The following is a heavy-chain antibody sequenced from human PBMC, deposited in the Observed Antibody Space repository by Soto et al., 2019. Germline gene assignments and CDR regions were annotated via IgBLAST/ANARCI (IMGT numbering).Heavy chain of an antibody. Sequence: ASVKVSCKASGYSFTNYDISWVRQAPGQGLEWMGWISPYNGDTNYAQKLQGRVTMTTDTSTSTAYMELRSLRSDDTAVYYCATYCSSTSCDHYFDYWGQGTLVTVSS. CDR1: GYSFTNYD. J-gene: IGHJ4*02. CDR3: ATYCSSTSCDHYFDY. D-gene: IGHD2-2*01. CDR2: ISPYNGDT. V-gene: IGHV1-18*01.